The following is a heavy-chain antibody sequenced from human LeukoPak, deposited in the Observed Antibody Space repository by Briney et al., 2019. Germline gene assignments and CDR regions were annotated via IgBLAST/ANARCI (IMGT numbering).Heavy chain of an antibody. V-gene: IGHV3-23*01. CDR2: ISGSGGST. Sequence: GGSLRLSCAASGFTFSSYAMSWVRQAPGKGLEWVSAISGSGGSTYYADSVKGRFTISRDNSKNTLYLQMNSLRAEDTAVYYCAKDYYYGSGSYYTHPTFDYWGQGTLVTVSS. CDR3: AKDYYYGSGSYYTHPTFDY. J-gene: IGHJ4*02. CDR1: GFTFSSYA. D-gene: IGHD3-10*01.